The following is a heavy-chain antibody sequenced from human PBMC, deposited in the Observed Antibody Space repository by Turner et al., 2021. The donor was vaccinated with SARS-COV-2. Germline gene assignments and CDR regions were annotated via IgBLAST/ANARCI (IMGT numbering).Heavy chain of an antibody. CDR3: ARGEVGYCSGGRCYSGSY. CDR1: GGTFSSYA. D-gene: IGHD2-15*01. Sequence: QVQLVQSGAEVKKPGSSVKVSCKASGGTFSSYAISWVRQAPGQGLEWMGGIIPIFGTANYAQKFQGRVTITADESTSTAYMELSSLRSEDTALYYCARGEVGYCSGGRCYSGSYWGQGTLVTVSS. V-gene: IGHV1-69*01. J-gene: IGHJ4*02. CDR2: IIPIFGTA.